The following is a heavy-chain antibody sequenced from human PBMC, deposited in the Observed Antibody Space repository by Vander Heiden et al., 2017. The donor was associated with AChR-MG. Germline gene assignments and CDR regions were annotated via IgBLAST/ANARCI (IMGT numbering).Heavy chain of an antibody. CDR3: ARYSQRILGYCSSTSCYSIDPHDY. D-gene: IGHD2-2*02. J-gene: IGHJ4*02. CDR2: IYHSGST. CDR1: GYSISSGYY. V-gene: IGHV4-38-2*01. Sequence: QVQLQESGPGLVKPSETLSLTCAVSGYSISSGYYWGWTRQPPGKGLEWIGSIYHSGSTYYNPSLKSRVTISVDTSKNQFSLKLSSVTAADTAVYYCARYSQRILGYCSSTSCYSIDPHDYWGQGTLVTVSS.